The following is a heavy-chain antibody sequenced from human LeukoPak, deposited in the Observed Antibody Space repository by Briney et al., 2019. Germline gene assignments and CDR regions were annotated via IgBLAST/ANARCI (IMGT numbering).Heavy chain of an antibody. J-gene: IGHJ6*02. CDR3: ARDAITMVRRVITQAYYYYYYGMDV. CDR1: GGTFSSYA. CDR2: ISAYNGNT. Sequence: ASVKVSCKASGGTFSSYAISWVRQAPGQGLEWMGWISAYNGNTNYAQKLQGRVTMTTDTSTSTAYMELRSLRSDDTAVYYCARDAITMVRRVITQAYYYYYYGMDVWGQGTTVTVSS. V-gene: IGHV1-18*01. D-gene: IGHD3-10*01.